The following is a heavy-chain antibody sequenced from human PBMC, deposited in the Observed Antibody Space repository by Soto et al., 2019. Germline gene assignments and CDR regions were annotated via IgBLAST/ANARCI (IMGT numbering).Heavy chain of an antibody. Sequence: EVQVVESGGGLGQPGGSLRLSCAASGFTFSSYSMNWVRQAPGKGLEWVSYISSSSTIIYYADSVKGRFTIARDNAENSLSMQMNSLRDEDTAVYYCARVRGYSYGHFDYWGQGTLVTVSS. CDR2: ISSSSTII. D-gene: IGHD5-18*01. CDR3: ARVRGYSYGHFDY. J-gene: IGHJ4*02. V-gene: IGHV3-48*02. CDR1: GFTFSSYS.